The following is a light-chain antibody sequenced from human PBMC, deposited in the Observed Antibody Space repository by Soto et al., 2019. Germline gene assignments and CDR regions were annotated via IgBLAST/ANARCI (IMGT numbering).Light chain of an antibody. CDR2: KAY. J-gene: IGKJ1*01. CDR3: QQYNSYWT. Sequence: DIQMTQSPSTLSASVGDRVTITCRASQSISSWLAWYQQKPGKAPKLLIYKAYSLESGVPSRFSGSGSGTEFTLTISSLQPDDFATYYCQQYNSYWTFGQGTKVEMK. CDR1: QSISSW. V-gene: IGKV1-5*03.